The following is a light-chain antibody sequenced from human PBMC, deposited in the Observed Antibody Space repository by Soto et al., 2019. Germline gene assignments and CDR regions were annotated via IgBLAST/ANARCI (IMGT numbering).Light chain of an antibody. CDR3: SSFARGDNPHVL. CDR1: SSDVAGSDY. CDR2: EVT. Sequence: QSVLTQPPSASGSPGQSVTISCTGTSSDVAGSDYVSWYQQHPGKAPKLMIYEVTKRPAGVPDRFSGPKSGNTASLTVSGLQADDESYYYCSSFARGDNPHVLFGGGTKLTVL. J-gene: IGLJ2*01. V-gene: IGLV2-8*01.